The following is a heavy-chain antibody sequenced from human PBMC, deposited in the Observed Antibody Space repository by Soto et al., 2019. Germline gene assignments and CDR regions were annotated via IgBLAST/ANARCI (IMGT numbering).Heavy chain of an antibody. J-gene: IGHJ5*02. CDR3: ARHPERIAEIGWFDP. CDR1: GFTFSSYS. Sequence: EVQLVESGGGLVQPGGSLRLSCAASGFTFSSYSMNWVRQAPGNGLEWVSSISSSSSTIYYADSVKGRFTISRDNAKNSLYLQMNSLRAEDTAVYYCARHPERIAEIGWFDPWGQGTLVTVSS. CDR2: ISSSSSTI. V-gene: IGHV3-48*01. D-gene: IGHD6-13*01.